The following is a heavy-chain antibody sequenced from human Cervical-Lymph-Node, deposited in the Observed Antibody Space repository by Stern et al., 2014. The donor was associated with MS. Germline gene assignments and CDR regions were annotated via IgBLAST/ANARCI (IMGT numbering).Heavy chain of an antibody. V-gene: IGHV3-48*02. J-gene: IGHJ4*02. CDR1: GFTFSSYS. Sequence: VQLVQSGGGLVQPGGSLRLSCAASGFTFSSYSMNWVRQAPGKGLEWFSYISSSSSTIYYADSVKGRFTISRDNAKNSLYLQMNSLRDEDTAVYYCARVEVGATETYFDYWGQGTLVTVSS. CDR2: ISSSSSTI. D-gene: IGHD1-26*01. CDR3: ARVEVGATETYFDY.